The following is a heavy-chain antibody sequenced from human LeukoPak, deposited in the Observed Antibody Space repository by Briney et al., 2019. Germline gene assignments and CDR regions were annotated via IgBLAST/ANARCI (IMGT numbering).Heavy chain of an antibody. V-gene: IGHV4-59*01. D-gene: IGHD3-10*01. CDR1: GGSISSYC. J-gene: IGHJ3*02. CDR2: IYYSASN. CDR3: AREWFPGAFDI. Sequence: SETLSLTCTVSGGSISSYCWSWIRQPPGKGLEWLGYIYYSASNNYNPSLKSRVTISVDTSKNQFSLKLSSVTAADTAVYYCAREWFPGAFDIWGQGTMVTVSS.